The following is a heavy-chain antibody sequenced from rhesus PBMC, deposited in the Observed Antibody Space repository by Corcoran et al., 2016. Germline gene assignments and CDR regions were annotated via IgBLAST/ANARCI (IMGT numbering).Heavy chain of an antibody. J-gene: IGHJ4*01. CDR3: ARRIAAPPSYYFDY. CDR1: GGSISDSYR. CDR2: IYGSSTST. D-gene: IGHD6-13*01. V-gene: IGHV4S10*01. Sequence: QVQLQESGPGVVKPSETLSLTCAVSGGSISDSYRWSWIRQPPGKGLEWIGYIYGSSTSTNYNPSLKSRVTISKDTSKNQFSLKLSSVTAADTAVYYCARRIAAPPSYYFDYWGQGVLVTVSS.